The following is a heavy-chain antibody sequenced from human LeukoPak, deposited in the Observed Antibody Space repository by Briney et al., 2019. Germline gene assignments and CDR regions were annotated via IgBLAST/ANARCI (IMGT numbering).Heavy chain of an antibody. J-gene: IGHJ4*02. CDR2: INSDGSTT. D-gene: IGHD3-22*01. Sequence: GGSLRLSCAASGFTFSSSWMHWVRQAPGKGLVWVSHINSDGSTTTYADSVKGRFTISRDNSKNTLYLQMNSLRAEDTAVYYCAKGLWYYYDSSGYVDYWGQGTLVTVSS. CDR1: GFTFSSSW. V-gene: IGHV3-74*01. CDR3: AKGLWYYYDSSGYVDY.